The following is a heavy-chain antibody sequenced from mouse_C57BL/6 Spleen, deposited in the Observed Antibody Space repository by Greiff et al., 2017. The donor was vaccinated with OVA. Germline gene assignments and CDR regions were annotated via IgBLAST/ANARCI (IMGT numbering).Heavy chain of an antibody. J-gene: IGHJ3*01. V-gene: IGHV1-15*01. CDR3: AMTISDGLGAY. CDR2: IDPETGGT. D-gene: IGHD2-3*01. Sequence: QVQLQQSGAELVRPGASVTLSCKASGYTFTDYEIHWVKQTPVHGLEWIGAIDPETGGTAYNQKFKGKATLTADKSSSTAYMELRSLTSEDSAVYYCAMTISDGLGAYWGQGTLVTVSA. CDR1: GYTFTDYE.